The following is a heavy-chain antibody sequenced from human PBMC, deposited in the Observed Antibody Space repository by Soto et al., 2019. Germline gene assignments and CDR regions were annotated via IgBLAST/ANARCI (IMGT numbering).Heavy chain of an antibody. J-gene: IGHJ4*02. D-gene: IGHD2-15*01. CDR3: ARDLGYCSGGSCYSDY. CDR1: GGTFSSYT. CDR2: IIPILGIA. Sequence: QVQLVQSGAEMKKPGSSVKVSCKASGGTFSSYTISWVRQAPGQGLEWMERIIPILGIANYAQKFQGRVTITADKSTSTAYMELSSLRSEDMAVYYCARDLGYCSGGSCYSDYWGQGTLVTVSS. V-gene: IGHV1-69*08.